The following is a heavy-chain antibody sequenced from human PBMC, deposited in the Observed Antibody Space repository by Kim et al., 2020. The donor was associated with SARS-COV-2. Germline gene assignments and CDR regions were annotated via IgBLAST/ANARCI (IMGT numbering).Heavy chain of an antibody. D-gene: IGHD3-9*01. CDR2: IIPIFGTA. J-gene: IGHJ5*02. CDR1: GGTFSSYT. Sequence: SVKVSCKASGGTFSSYTISWVRQAPGQGLEWMGGIIPIFGTANYAQKFQGRVTITADESTSTAYMELSSLRSEDTAVYYCARVSFDWLPFDPWGQGTLVTVSS. CDR3: ARVSFDWLPFDP. V-gene: IGHV1-69*13.